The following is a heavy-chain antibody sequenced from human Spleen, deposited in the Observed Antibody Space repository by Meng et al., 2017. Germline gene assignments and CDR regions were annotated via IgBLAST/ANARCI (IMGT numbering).Heavy chain of an antibody. D-gene: IGHD3-16*01. Sequence: QVQLQQWGAGLLKPSETLSLTCAVYGGSFSSYYWTWLRQPPGKGLEWIGAIDHSGSTDFNPSLKSLVTISVDTSKNQFSLNLSSVTAADTAVYYCARRNDLGNWIDPWGQGTLVTVSS. CDR2: IDHSGST. CDR3: ARRNDLGNWIDP. V-gene: IGHV4-34*02. CDR1: GGSFSSYY. J-gene: IGHJ5*02.